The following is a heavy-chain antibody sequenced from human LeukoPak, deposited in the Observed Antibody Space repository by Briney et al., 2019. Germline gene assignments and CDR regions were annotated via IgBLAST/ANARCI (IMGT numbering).Heavy chain of an antibody. Sequence: GASVKVSCKASGYNFSGYYMHWVRQAPGQGLEWMGRINPNSGGTNYAQKFQGRVTMTRDTSISTAYMELTRLTFDDTAVYYCARERAVQGYCSGGRCYINDYWGQGTLVTVSS. V-gene: IGHV1-2*06. CDR2: INPNSGGT. D-gene: IGHD2-15*01. CDR1: GYNFSGYY. CDR3: ARERAVQGYCSGGRCYINDY. J-gene: IGHJ4*02.